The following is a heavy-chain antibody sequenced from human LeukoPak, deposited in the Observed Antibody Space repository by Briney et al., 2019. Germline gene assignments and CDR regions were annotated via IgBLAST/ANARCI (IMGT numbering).Heavy chain of an antibody. J-gene: IGHJ4*02. Sequence: SQTLSLTCTVSGVSINSGGFYWNWIRQHPGKGLEWIGYIYYSGSTSYNPSLKGRVTISVDTSKNQFSLKLSSVNAADTAVYYCATSGYSSSWLGVFDYWGQGTVVTVST. CDR2: IYYSGST. CDR3: ATSGYSSSWLGVFDY. CDR1: GVSINSGGFY. V-gene: IGHV4-31*03. D-gene: IGHD2-2*01.